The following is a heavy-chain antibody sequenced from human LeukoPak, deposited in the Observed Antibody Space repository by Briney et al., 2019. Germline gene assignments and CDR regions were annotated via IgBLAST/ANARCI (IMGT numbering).Heavy chain of an antibody. Sequence: PGGSLRLSCAASGFTFNNYGMHWVRQAPGKGLEWVAVISYDGSNKYYADSVKGRFTISRDNSKNTLYLQMNSLRAEDTAVYYCAKGGHREPNGYWGQGTLVTVSS. J-gene: IGHJ4*02. CDR1: GFTFNNYG. V-gene: IGHV3-30*18. CDR3: AKGGHREPNGY. CDR2: ISYDGSNK. D-gene: IGHD1-26*01.